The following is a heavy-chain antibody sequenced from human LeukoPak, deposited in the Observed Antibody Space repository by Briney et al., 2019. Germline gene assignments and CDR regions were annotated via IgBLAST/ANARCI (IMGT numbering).Heavy chain of an antibody. CDR1: GYSFTSHW. J-gene: IGHJ5*02. CDR3: ARATFMYSSSSAGWFDP. V-gene: IGHV5-51*01. CDR2: IYPGDSDP. Sequence: GESLQISCKGSGYSFTSHWIGWVRQMPGKGLEWMGIIYPGDSDPRYSPSFQGQVTISADKSISTAYLQWSSLKASDTAMYYCARATFMYSSSSAGWFDPWGQGTLVTVSS. D-gene: IGHD6-6*01.